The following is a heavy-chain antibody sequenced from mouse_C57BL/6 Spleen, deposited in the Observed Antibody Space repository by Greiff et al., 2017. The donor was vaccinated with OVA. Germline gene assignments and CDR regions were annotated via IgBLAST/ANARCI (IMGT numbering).Heavy chain of an antibody. CDR3: ARRLMGAFCDY. J-gene: IGHJ2*01. D-gene: IGHD3-2*02. CDR1: GYTFTSYW. V-gene: IGHV1-52*01. CDR2: IDPSDSET. Sequence: QVQLQQSGAELVRPGSSVKLSCKASGYTFTSYWMHWVKQRPIQGLEWIGNIDPSDSETHYNQKFKDKATLTVDKSSSTAYMQLSSLTSEDSAVYYGARRLMGAFCDYWGQGTTLTVSS.